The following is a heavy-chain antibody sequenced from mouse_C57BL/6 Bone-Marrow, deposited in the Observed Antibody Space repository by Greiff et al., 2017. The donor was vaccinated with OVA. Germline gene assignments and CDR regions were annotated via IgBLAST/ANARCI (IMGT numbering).Heavy chain of an antibody. J-gene: IGHJ2*01. Sequence: VQLQQSGAELVRPGASVKLSCTASGFNIKDYYMHWVKQRPEQGLEWIGRIDPEDGDTEYAPKFQGKATMTADKSSTTAYLQLSSLTSEDTAVYSCTQWYSGSCYYFDYWGQGTTLTVSS. CDR2: IDPEDGDT. V-gene: IGHV14-1*01. D-gene: IGHD1-1*01. CDR1: GFNIKDYY. CDR3: TQWYSGSCYYFDY.